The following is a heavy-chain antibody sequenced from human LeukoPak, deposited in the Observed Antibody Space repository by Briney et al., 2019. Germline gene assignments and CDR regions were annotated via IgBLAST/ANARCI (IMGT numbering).Heavy chain of an antibody. J-gene: IGHJ6*03. V-gene: IGHV1-3*01. D-gene: IGHD2-15*01. Sequence: GASMKVSCKASGYIFTDYAIHWLRQAPGQRPEWMGWMNAGNGNTKYSQKFQGRITLIRDTSAATAYMELSSLRHDDLAVYYCARGRGTSGSNRDFYCYYYMDVWGKGTTVTVSS. CDR3: ARGRGTSGSNRDFYCYYYMDV. CDR2: MNAGNGNT. CDR1: GYIFTDYA.